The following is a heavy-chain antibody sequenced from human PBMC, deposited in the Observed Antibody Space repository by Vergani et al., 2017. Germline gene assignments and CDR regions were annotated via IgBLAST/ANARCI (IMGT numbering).Heavy chain of an antibody. J-gene: IGHJ6*02. CDR2: IYYSGST. CDR1: GGSISSYY. D-gene: IGHD7-27*01. Sequence: QVQLQESGPGLVKPSETLSLTCTVSGGSISSYYWSWIRQPPGKGLEGIGYIYYSGSTNYNPSLKSRVTISVDTSKNQFSLKLRSVTAADTAVYYCARVLEPPTGDYYYYGMDVWGQGTTVTVSS. V-gene: IGHV4-59*01. CDR3: ARVLEPPTGDYYYYGMDV.